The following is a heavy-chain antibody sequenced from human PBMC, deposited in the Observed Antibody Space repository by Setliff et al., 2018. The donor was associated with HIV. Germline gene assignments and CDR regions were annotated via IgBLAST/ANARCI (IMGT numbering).Heavy chain of an antibody. J-gene: IGHJ4*02. D-gene: IGHD3-9*01. Sequence: LSLTCKVSGDSVNSYNYYWSWIRQHPGKGLEWIGYIYYSGSSYYNPSVRSRVTMSLDTSENHFSLKLSSVTAADTAVYYCVRNSFDYVEEEWGQGTQVTVSS. CDR1: GDSVNSYNYY. V-gene: IGHV4-31*03. CDR2: IYYSGSS. CDR3: VRNSFDYVEEE.